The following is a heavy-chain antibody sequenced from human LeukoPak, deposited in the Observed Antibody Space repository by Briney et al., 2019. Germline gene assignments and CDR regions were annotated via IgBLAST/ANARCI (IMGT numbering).Heavy chain of an antibody. Sequence: KPSETLSLTCTVSVGSISSYYWNWVRQPPGKGLEWIGYIHYSGSTNYNPSLKSRVTISVDTSKNQFSLKLSSVMASVRVVYYCARRSGYSLDAFDIWGQGTMVTVSS. V-gene: IGHV4-59*08. CDR2: IHYSGST. J-gene: IGHJ3*02. D-gene: IGHD5-12*01. CDR1: VGSISSYY. CDR3: ARRSGYSLDAFDI.